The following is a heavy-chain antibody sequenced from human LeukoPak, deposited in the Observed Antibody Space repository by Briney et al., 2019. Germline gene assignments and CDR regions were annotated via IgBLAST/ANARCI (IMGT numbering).Heavy chain of an antibody. CDR2: IWYDGSNK. V-gene: IGHV3-33*01. Sequence: GWSLRLSCAASGFTFSSYGMHWVRQAPGKGLEGVAVIWYDGSNKYYADSVKGRFIISRDNSKHKLYLQMNSLRAEDTAVYYCARDWLRGCSGGSCYSSYYGMDVWGKGTTVTVSS. D-gene: IGHD2-15*01. J-gene: IGHJ6*04. CDR1: GFTFSSYG. CDR3: ARDWLRGCSGGSCYSSYYGMDV.